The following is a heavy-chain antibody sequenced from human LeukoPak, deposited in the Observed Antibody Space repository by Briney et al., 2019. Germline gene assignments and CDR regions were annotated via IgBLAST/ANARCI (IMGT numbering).Heavy chain of an antibody. CDR1: GGSFSGYY. Sequence: SETLSLTCAVYGGSFSGYYWSWIRQPPGKGLEWIGEINHSGSTNYNPSLKSRVTISVDTSKNQFSLKLSSVTAADTAVYYCARAYGYSSGWYFSFDYWGQGTLVTVSS. J-gene: IGHJ4*02. D-gene: IGHD6-19*01. V-gene: IGHV4-34*01. CDR3: ARAYGYSSGWYFSFDY. CDR2: INHSGST.